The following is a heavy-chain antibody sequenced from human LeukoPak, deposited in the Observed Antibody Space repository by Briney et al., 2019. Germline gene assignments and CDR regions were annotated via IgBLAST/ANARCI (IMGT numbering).Heavy chain of an antibody. CDR3: VREGPRGLAFDI. Sequence: GGSLRLCCEASGVTFSSYVMSWVRQAPGKRPEWVSGISGSGGGTYYADSVKGRFAISRDNSKNTLDLQMNSLRAEDTAVYYCVREGPRGLAFDIWGQGTKVTVSS. CDR1: GVTFSSYV. V-gene: IGHV3-23*01. J-gene: IGHJ3*02. CDR2: ISGSGGGT.